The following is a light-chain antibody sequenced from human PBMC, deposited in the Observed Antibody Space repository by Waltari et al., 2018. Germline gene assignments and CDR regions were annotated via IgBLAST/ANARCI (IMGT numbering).Light chain of an antibody. Sequence: QSVLTQPPSASGTPGQRVTISCSGSSSNIGSNALNWYQHLPGTAPPLLFYSQDQRPSGVPDRFSGSKSGTSASLAISGLQSEDEADYYCGAWDDRLNVYVFGTGTRVTVL. CDR1: SSNIGSNA. CDR2: SQD. CDR3: GAWDDRLNVYV. J-gene: IGLJ1*01. V-gene: IGLV1-44*01.